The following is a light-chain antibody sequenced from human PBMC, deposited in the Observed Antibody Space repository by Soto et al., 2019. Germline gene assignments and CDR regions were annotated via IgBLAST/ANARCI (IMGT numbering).Light chain of an antibody. Sequence: QSALTQPASVSGSPGQSITISCTGTSSDVGGYNYVSWYQQHPGKAPKLIIYEVSNRPSEISNRFSGSKSGNTASLTISGLQAEYEADYYGSSYTSGSTYVFGTGTKLTVL. CDR2: EVS. V-gene: IGLV2-14*01. CDR3: SSYTSGSTYV. J-gene: IGLJ1*01. CDR1: SSDVGGYNY.